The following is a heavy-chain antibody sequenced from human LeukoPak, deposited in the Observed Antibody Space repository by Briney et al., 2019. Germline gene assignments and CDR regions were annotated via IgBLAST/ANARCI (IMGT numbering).Heavy chain of an antibody. CDR2: IRSDGSNK. CDR1: GFTFTSYG. D-gene: IGHD4/OR15-4a*01. Sequence: GGSLRLSCAASGFTFTSYGMHYIRQAPGKGLEWVAFIRSDGSNKYYVDSVKGRFTISRDNSKNTLYLQMNSLRAKATAVYYCVKGAGYYMDVWGKGTTVTVSS. V-gene: IGHV3-30*02. CDR3: VKGAGYYMDV. J-gene: IGHJ6*03.